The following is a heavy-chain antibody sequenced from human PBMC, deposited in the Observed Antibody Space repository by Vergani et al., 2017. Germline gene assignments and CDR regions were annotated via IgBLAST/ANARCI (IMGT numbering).Heavy chain of an antibody. J-gene: IGHJ4*02. V-gene: IGHV2-70*04. CDR3: ARMGYYDSSCYSGLYFDY. CDR2: IDWDDDK. Sequence: QVTLKESGPALVKPTQTLTLTCTFSGFSLSTSGMRVSWIRQPPGKALEWLARIDWDDDKFYSTSLKTRLTISKDTSKNQVVLTMTNMDPVDTATYYCARMGYYDSSCYSGLYFDYWGQGTLVTVSS. CDR1: GFSLSTSGMR. D-gene: IGHD3-22*01.